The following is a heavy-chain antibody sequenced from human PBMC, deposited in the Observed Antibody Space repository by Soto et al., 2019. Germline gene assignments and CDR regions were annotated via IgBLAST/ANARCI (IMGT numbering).Heavy chain of an antibody. CDR3: AKPRLGITLSPSDS. J-gene: IGHJ4*02. CDR1: GITFSDYG. Sequence: QVQLVESGGGVVQPGRSLRLSCEVSGITFSDYGMHWVRLAPGKGLEWVAVISYEGSNQYYADSVKGRFTISRDNSKNTLYLQMNNLRAEDTAVYYCAKPRLGITLSPSDSWGQGTLVTVSS. D-gene: IGHD1-20*01. CDR2: ISYEGSNQ. V-gene: IGHV3-30*18.